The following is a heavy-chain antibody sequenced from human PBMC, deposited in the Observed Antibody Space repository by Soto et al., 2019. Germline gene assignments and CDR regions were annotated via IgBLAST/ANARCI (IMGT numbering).Heavy chain of an antibody. CDR1: GGSISSGGYY. CDR3: ARNSVVVTANYFDY. J-gene: IGHJ4*02. D-gene: IGHD2-21*02. CDR2: IYYSGST. Sequence: SETLSLACTVSGGSISSGGYYWSWIRQHPGKGLEWIGYIYYSGSTYYNPSLKSRVTISVDTSKNQFSLKLSSVTAADTAVYYCARNSVVVTANYFDYWGQGTLVTVSS. V-gene: IGHV4-31*03.